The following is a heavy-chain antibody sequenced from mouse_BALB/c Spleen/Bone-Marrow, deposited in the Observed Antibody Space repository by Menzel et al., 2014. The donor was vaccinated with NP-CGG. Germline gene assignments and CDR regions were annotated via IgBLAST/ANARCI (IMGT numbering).Heavy chain of an antibody. CDR2: IWGDGST. D-gene: IGHD2-4*01. CDR1: GFSLTGYG. Sequence: VKLKESGPGLVAPSQSLSIPCTVSGFSLTGYGVSWVRQSPGKGLEWLGMIWGDGSTDYNSALKSRLSISKDNSKSQVFLKMNSLQTDDTARYYCARDSFLITRALDYWGQGASVTVSS. J-gene: IGHJ4*01. CDR3: ARDSFLITRALDY. V-gene: IGHV2-6-7*01.